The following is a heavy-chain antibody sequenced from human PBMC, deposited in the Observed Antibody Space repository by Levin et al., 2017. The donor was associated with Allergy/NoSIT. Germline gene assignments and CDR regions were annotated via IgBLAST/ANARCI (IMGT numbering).Heavy chain of an antibody. J-gene: IGHJ4*02. V-gene: IGHV1-18*01. D-gene: IGHD5-18*01. Sequence: ASVKVSCKTSGYSFTSYGISWVRQAPGQGLEWMGWISGFNGYTEYAESLQGRVTMTTETSTNTAYMELRSLRSDDTAVYFCARGGDTALYYWGQGTLVTVPS. CDR2: ISGFNGYT. CDR1: GYSFTSYG. CDR3: ARGGDTALYY.